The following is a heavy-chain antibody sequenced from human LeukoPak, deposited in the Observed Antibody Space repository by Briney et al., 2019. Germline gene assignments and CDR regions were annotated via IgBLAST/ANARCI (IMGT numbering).Heavy chain of an antibody. CDR3: ARAGSGLRFDY. CDR1: GGFISSHY. D-gene: IGHD3-16*01. Sequence: PWETQSLTCTVCGGFISSHYWSWIRQPPGKGVEGGGYIYYSGSTNYNPSLKSRVTISVDTSKNQFSLKLSSATAADTAVYYCARAGSGLRFDYWGQGTLVTVSS. V-gene: IGHV4-59*11. CDR2: IYYSGST. J-gene: IGHJ4*02.